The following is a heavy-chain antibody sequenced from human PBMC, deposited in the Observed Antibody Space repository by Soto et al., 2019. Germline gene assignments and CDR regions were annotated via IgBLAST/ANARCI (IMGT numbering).Heavy chain of an antibody. CDR3: ARGPGLESGFDY. D-gene: IGHD1-1*01. CDR1: GGSISSGGYS. J-gene: IGHJ4*02. CDR2: IYHSGST. Sequence: SETLSLTCALSGGSISSGGYSWSWIRQPPGKGLEWIGYIYHSGSTYYNTSLKSRVTISVDRSKNQFSLKLSSVTAADTAVYYCARGPGLESGFDYWGQGTLVTVSS. V-gene: IGHV4-30-2*01.